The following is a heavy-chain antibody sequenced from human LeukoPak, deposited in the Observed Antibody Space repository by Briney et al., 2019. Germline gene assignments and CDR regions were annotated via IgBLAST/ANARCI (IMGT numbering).Heavy chain of an antibody. CDR1: GYTFTGYY. J-gene: IGHJ4*02. CDR2: INPNSGGT. Sequence: ASVKVSCKASGYTFTGYYMHWVRQAPGRGLERMGWINPNSGGTNYAQKFQGRVTMTRDTSINTAYMELSRLESDDSAVYYCAREGAGRNDYWGQGTLVTVSS. V-gene: IGHV1-2*02. D-gene: IGHD1-1*01. CDR3: AREGAGRNDY.